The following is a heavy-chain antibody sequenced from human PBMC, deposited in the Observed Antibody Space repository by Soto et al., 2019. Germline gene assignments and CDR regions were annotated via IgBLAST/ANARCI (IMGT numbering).Heavy chain of an antibody. Sequence: PSETLSLTCAVHGGSFTGYYWSWIRQPPGKGLEWIGEISHSGSTNYNPSLKSRVTISLDTSKNQFSLNLTSVTAADTAFYFCASAYGFGEPYKPMDYWGQGTLVTVSS. CDR3: ASAYGFGEPYKPMDY. D-gene: IGHD3-10*01. CDR2: ISHSGST. V-gene: IGHV4-34*01. CDR1: GGSFTGYY. J-gene: IGHJ4*02.